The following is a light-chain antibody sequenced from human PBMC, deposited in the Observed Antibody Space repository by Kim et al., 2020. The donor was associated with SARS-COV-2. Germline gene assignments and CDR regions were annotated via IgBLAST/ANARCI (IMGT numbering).Light chain of an antibody. CDR1: QSVLYSSNNKNY. CDR2: WAS. J-gene: IGKJ5*01. V-gene: IGKV4-1*01. CDR3: QQYYSTPIT. Sequence: DIVMTQSPDSLAVSLGERATINCKSSQSVLYSSNNKNYLAWYQQKPGQPPKLLIYWASPRESGVPDRFSGSGSGTDFTLTISSLQAEDVAVYYCQQYYSTPITFSQGTRLGIK.